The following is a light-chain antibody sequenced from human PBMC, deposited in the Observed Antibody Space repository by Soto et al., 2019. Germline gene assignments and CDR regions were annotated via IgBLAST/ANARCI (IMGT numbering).Light chain of an antibody. Sequence: EIVMTQFPATLSVSPGDRATLSCRASQSVDNDLAWYQQKPGQPPRLLIYDASTRATGIPARFSGSQSGTEFTLTISSLLSEDFAVYSCQQYNNWPLTFGGGTKVEIK. CDR3: QQYNNWPLT. CDR2: DAS. CDR1: QSVDND. J-gene: IGKJ4*01. V-gene: IGKV3D-15*01.